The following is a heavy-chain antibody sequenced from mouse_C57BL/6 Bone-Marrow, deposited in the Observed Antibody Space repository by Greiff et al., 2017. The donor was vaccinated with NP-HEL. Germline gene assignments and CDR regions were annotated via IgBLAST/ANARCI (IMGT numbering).Heavy chain of an antibody. D-gene: IGHD1-1*01. V-gene: IGHV1-55*01. CDR3: ARCTTVVDPYYFDY. Sequence: QVQLQQPGAELVKPGASVMMSCKASGYTFTSYWITWVKQRPGQGLEWIGDIYPGSGSTNYNEKFKSKATLTVDTSSSTAYMQLSSLTSEDSAVYYCARCTTVVDPYYFDYWAKAPLSQSPQ. J-gene: IGHJ2*01. CDR2: IYPGSGST. CDR1: GYTFTSYW.